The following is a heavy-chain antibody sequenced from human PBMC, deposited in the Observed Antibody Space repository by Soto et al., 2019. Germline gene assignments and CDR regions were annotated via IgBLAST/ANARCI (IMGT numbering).Heavy chain of an antibody. CDR3: ARGDGYDFWSGYYSFGYYYYGMDV. Sequence: SETLSLTCTVSGGSVSSGSYYWSWIRQPPGKGLEWIGYIYYSGSTNYNPSLKSLVTISVDTSKNQFSLKLSSVTAADTAVYYCARGDGYDFWSGYYSFGYYYYGMDVWGQGTTVTVSS. D-gene: IGHD3-3*01. J-gene: IGHJ6*02. CDR2: IYYSGST. V-gene: IGHV4-61*01. CDR1: GGSVSSGSYY.